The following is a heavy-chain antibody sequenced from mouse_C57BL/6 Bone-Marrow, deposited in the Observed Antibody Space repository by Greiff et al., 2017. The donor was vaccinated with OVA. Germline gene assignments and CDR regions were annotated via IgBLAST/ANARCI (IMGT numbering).Heavy chain of an antibody. V-gene: IGHV14-3*01. J-gene: IGHJ4*01. CDR3: ASFYGKNAMDY. CDR1: GFNIKNTY. CDR2: IDPANGNT. Sequence: EVQGVESVAELVRPGASVKLSCTASGFNIKNTYMHWVKQRPEQGLEWIGRIDPANGNTKYAPKFQGKATITADTSSNTAYLQLSSLTSEDTAIYYCASFYGKNAMDYWGQGTSVTVSS. D-gene: IGHD2-1*01.